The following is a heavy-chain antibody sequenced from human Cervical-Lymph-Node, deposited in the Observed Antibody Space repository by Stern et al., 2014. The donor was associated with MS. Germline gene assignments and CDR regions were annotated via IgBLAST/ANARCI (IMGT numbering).Heavy chain of an antibody. V-gene: IGHV3-33*01. CDR2: IWYDGSNK. Sequence: VQLVESGGGVVKPGRSLRVSCAASGFTFSSYGMHRGRQAPGQGREWVAVIWYDGSNKYYADSVKGRFTISRDNSKNTLYLQMNSLRAEDTAVYYCARSDIVATGIDYWGQGTLVTVSS. D-gene: IGHD5-12*01. CDR1: GFTFSSYG. J-gene: IGHJ4*02. CDR3: ARSDIVATGIDY.